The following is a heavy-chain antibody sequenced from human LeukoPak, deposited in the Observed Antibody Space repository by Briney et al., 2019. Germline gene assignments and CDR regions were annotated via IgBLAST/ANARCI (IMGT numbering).Heavy chain of an antibody. CDR1: GGSINSRIYY. CDR3: ARDVPFNYGSGSYYNLYFDY. J-gene: IGHJ4*02. V-gene: IGHV4-39*07. Sequence: SETLSLTCTVSGGSINSRIYYWAWIRQPPGKGLEWIGRIYYSGSTYYNSSLKSRVTISVDTSKNQFSLKLSSVTAADTAVYYCARDVPFNYGSGSYYNLYFDYWGQGALVTVSS. CDR2: IYYSGST. D-gene: IGHD3-10*01.